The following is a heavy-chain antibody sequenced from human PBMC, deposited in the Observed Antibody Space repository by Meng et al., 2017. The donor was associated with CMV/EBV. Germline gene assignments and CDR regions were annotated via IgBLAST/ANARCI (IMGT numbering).Heavy chain of an antibody. CDR2: ISYDGSNK. J-gene: IGHJ6*02. D-gene: IGHD2-2*02. CDR3: ARDIPLARASAAIAPRKIYYGMDV. Sequence: GESLKISCAASGFTFSSYAMHWVRQAPGKGLEWVAVISYDGSNKYYADSVKGRFTISRDNSKNTLYLQMNSLRAEDTAEYYCARDIPLARASAAIAPRKIYYGMDVWGQGTTVTVSS. CDR1: GFTFSSYA. V-gene: IGHV3-30-3*01.